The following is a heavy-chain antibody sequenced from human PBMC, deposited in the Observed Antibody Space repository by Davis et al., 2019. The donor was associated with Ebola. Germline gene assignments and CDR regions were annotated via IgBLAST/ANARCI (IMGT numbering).Heavy chain of an antibody. D-gene: IGHD6-13*01. Sequence: GESLKISCAASGFTFSSYSMNWVRQAPGKGLEWVSYISSSSSTIYYADSVKGRFTISRDNAKNSLYLQMNSLRDEDTAVYYCARPRAGGTLAAAADNWGQGTLVTVSS. CDR3: ARPRAGGTLAAAADN. CDR2: ISSSSSTI. J-gene: IGHJ4*02. V-gene: IGHV3-48*02. CDR1: GFTFSSYS.